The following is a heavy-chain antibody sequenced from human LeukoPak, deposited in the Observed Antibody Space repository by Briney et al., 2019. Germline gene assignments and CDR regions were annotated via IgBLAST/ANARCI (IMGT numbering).Heavy chain of an antibody. J-gene: IGHJ6*03. CDR1: GGSISSGSYY. Sequence: PSQTLSLTCTVSGGSISSGSYYWSCIRQPPGKGLEWIGYVHYGGTTKYNPSLKSRAPTSVDMSKNQFSLKLSSVTAADTAVYYCARVASVLPVGATTWGYYYYYMDVWGKGTTVTISS. CDR2: VHYGGTT. V-gene: IGHV4-61*01. CDR3: ARVASVLPVGATTWGYYYYYMDV. D-gene: IGHD1-26*01.